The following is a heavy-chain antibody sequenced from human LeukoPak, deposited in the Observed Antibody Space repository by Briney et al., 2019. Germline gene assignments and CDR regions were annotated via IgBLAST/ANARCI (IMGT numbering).Heavy chain of an antibody. D-gene: IGHD3-10*01. CDR1: GFTFSSYD. CDR3: VREAYGSGTLAYDY. V-gene: IGHV3-13*01. CDR2: IGVSGGT. J-gene: IGHJ4*01. Sequence: GGSLRLSCAASGFTFSSYDMHWVRQVAGRGLEWVAAIGVSGGTYYSNSVKGRFTISRENAKNSFYVQMNGLRAGDTAVYYCVREAYGSGTLAYDYWGHGSLVTVSS.